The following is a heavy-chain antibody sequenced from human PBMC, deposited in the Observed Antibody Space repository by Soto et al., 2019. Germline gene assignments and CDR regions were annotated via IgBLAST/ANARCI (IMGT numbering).Heavy chain of an antibody. V-gene: IGHV3-74*03. CDR3: ARDSYARHI. CDR1: GFTFSNYW. Sequence: PGGSLRLSCAASGFTFSNYWMHWVRQAPGKGLVWVTRINIDGSGTTYADSVKGRFTISRDNAKNTVFLEMKNLRAEDTAVYYCARDSYARHIWGQETTVAVSS. J-gene: IGHJ6*02. D-gene: IGHD4-17*01. CDR2: INIDGSGT.